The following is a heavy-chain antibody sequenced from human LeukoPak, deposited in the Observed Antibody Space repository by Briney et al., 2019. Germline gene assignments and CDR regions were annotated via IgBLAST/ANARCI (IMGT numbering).Heavy chain of an antibody. D-gene: IGHD4-11*01. Sequence: GGSLRLSCAASGFTFSSYAMSWVRQAPGKGLEWVSAISGSGGSTYCADSVKGRFTISRDNSKNTLYLQMNSLRAEDTAVYYCAKDHDYSNLYYFDYWGQGTLVTVSS. J-gene: IGHJ4*02. V-gene: IGHV3-23*01. CDR1: GFTFSSYA. CDR3: AKDHDYSNLYYFDY. CDR2: ISGSGGST.